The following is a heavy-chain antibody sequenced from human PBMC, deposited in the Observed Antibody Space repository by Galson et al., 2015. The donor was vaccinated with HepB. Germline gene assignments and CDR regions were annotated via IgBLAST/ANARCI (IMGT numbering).Heavy chain of an antibody. Sequence: TLSLTCTVSGGSISSSSYYWGWIRQPPGKGLGWIGSIYYSGSTYYNPSLKSRVTISVDTSKNQFSLKLSSVTAADTAVYYCARDIPYYYDSSGRDGAFDIWGQGTMVTVSS. V-gene: IGHV4-39*07. D-gene: IGHD3-22*01. CDR2: IYYSGST. CDR1: GGSISSSSYY. J-gene: IGHJ3*02. CDR3: ARDIPYYYDSSGRDGAFDI.